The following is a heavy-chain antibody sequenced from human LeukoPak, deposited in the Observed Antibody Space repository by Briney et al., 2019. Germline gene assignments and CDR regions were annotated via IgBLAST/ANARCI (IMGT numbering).Heavy chain of an antibody. D-gene: IGHD2-21*02. Sequence: PSETLSLTCAVSGGSISSSNWWSWVRQPPGKGLEWIGEIYHSGSTNYNPSLKSRVTMSVDTSKNQFSLKLSSVTAADTAVYYCARGRNCGGDCYYFAYWGQGTLVTVSS. CDR3: ARGRNCGGDCYYFAY. J-gene: IGHJ4*02. CDR1: GGSISSSNW. V-gene: IGHV4-4*02. CDR2: IYHSGST.